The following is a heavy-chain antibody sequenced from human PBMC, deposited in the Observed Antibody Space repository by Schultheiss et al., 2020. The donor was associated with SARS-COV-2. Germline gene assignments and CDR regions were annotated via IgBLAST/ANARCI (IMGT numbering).Heavy chain of an antibody. D-gene: IGHD6-19*01. Sequence: GGSLRLSCAASGFTFSSYGMHWVRQASGKGLEWVGRIRSKANSYATAYAASVKCRFTISRDNAKNSLYLQMNSLRAEDTAVYYCARDRRGVAVADYYYYGMDVWGQGTTVTVSS. CDR1: GFTFSSYG. J-gene: IGHJ6*02. CDR2: IRSKANSYAT. V-gene: IGHV3-73*01. CDR3: ARDRRGVAVADYYYYGMDV.